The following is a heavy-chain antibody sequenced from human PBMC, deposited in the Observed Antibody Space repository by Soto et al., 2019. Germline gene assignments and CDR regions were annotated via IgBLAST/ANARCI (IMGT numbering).Heavy chain of an antibody. Sequence: GGSLRLSCAASGFTFSSYAMSWVRQAPGKGLEWVSAISGSGGSTYYADSVKGRFTISRDNSKNTLYLQMNSLRAEDTAVYYCAKGLHYXDSSGYFSAEYFQHWGQGTLVTVSS. D-gene: IGHD3-22*01. CDR2: ISGSGGST. J-gene: IGHJ1*01. CDR3: AKGLHYXDSSGYFSAEYFQH. CDR1: GFTFSSYA. V-gene: IGHV3-23*01.